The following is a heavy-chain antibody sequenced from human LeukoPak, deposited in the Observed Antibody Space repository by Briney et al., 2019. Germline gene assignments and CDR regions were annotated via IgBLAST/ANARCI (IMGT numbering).Heavy chain of an antibody. V-gene: IGHV1-69*06. CDR3: ARVSADSSGWSHPFGY. CDR1: GYTFTSYY. J-gene: IGHJ4*02. Sequence: GASVKVSCKASGYTFTSYYMHWVRQAPGQGLEWMGGIIPIFGTANYAQKFQGRVTITADKSTSTAYMELSSLRSEDSAVYYCARVSADSSGWSHPFGYWGQGTLVTVSS. D-gene: IGHD6-19*01. CDR2: IIPIFGTA.